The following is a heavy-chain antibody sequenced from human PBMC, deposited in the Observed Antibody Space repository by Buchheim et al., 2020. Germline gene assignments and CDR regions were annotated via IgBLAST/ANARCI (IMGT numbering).Heavy chain of an antibody. Sequence: QVQLQQWGAGLLKPSETLSLTCAVYGGSFSGYYWSWIRQPPGKGLEWIGEINHSGSTNYNPSLKSRFTISVDTSKNQFSLKLSSVTAADTAVYYCARGQGRQGYWFDPWGQGTL. CDR1: GGSFSGYY. CDR2: INHSGST. V-gene: IGHV4-34*01. J-gene: IGHJ5*02. D-gene: IGHD1-1*01. CDR3: ARGQGRQGYWFDP.